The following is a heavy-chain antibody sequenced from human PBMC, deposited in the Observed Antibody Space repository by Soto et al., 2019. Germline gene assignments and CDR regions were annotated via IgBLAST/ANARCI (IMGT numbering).Heavy chain of an antibody. CDR2: VIPVFGTA. V-gene: IGHV1-69*12. D-gene: IGHD4-17*01. J-gene: IGHJ6*02. CDR1: GGTLSNYG. CDR3: ARGDATKIVVTTYYGIAV. Sequence: QVQLVQSGAEVKKPGSSVKVSCKASGGTLSNYGISWVRQAPGQGLEWMGGVIPVFGTANYAQKFQGRVTITADESTTTVYMDVSSLGSDDTAVYYCARGDATKIVVTTYYGIAVWGQGTTVTVSS.